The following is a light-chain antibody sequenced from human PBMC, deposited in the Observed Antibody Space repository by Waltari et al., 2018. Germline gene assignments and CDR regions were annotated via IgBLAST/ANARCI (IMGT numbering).Light chain of an antibody. Sequence: DIQMTQSPSTLSASVGGRITITCRASQSISSWLDWYQKKPGKAPKLLIYKASSLESGVPSRFSGSGSGTEFTLTISSLQPDDFATYYCQQYNSYPWTFGLGTKVEIK. CDR1: QSISSW. V-gene: IGKV1-5*03. CDR3: QQYNSYPWT. CDR2: KAS. J-gene: IGKJ1*01.